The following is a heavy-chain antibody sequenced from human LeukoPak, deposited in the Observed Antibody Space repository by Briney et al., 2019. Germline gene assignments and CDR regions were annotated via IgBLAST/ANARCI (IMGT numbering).Heavy chain of an antibody. D-gene: IGHD3-9*01. CDR1: GGSFSGYY. CDR3: ARIGGLRYFDWSSYYFDY. Sequence: PSETLSLTCAVYGGSFSGYYWSWIRQPPGKGLEWIGEINHSGSTNYNPSLKSRVTISVDTSKNQFSLKLSSVTAADTAVYYCARIGGLRYFDWSSYYFDYWGQGTLVTVSS. CDR2: INHSGST. V-gene: IGHV4-34*01. J-gene: IGHJ4*02.